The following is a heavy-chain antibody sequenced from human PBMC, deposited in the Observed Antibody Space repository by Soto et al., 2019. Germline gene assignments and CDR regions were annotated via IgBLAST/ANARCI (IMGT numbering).Heavy chain of an antibody. D-gene: IGHD2-15*01. CDR1: GGSISSGGYY. CDR2: IYYSGST. V-gene: IGHV4-31*03. Sequence: LSLTCTVSGGSISSGGYYWSWIRQHPGKGLEWIGYIYYSGSTYYNPSLKSRVTISVDTSKNQFSLKLSSVTAADTAVYYCARESYCSGGSCYRGYYYYGMDVWGQGTTVTVSS. CDR3: ARESYCSGGSCYRGYYYYGMDV. J-gene: IGHJ6*02.